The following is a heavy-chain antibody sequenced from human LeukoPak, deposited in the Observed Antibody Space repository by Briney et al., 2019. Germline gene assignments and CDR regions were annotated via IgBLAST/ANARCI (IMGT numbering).Heavy chain of an antibody. Sequence: GGSLRLSCAASGFTVSSNHMSWVREAPGKGVEWVSVIYSGGSTDYADSVKGRFTISRDNLKNTLYLQMNSLRAEDTAVYYCARGPAGYNWRQGTLVTFSS. D-gene: IGHD1-1*01. CDR2: IYSGGST. J-gene: IGHJ4*02. CDR3: ARGPAGYN. V-gene: IGHV3-53*01. CDR1: GFTVSSNH.